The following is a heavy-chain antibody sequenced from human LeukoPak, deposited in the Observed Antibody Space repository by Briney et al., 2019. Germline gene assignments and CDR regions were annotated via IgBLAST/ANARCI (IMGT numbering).Heavy chain of an antibody. D-gene: IGHD1/OR15-1a*01. CDR3: ARVRREMKKSLGRTTEYSYYYYMDV. Sequence: GGSLRLSCAASGLTFSNYWMSWVRQGPGKGLEWVANIKHDGSEKYYIDSVKGRFTISRDNAKNSVYLQMNRLRAEDTAVYYCARVRREMKKSLGRTTEYSYYYYMDVWGKGTTVTVSS. CDR2: IKHDGSEK. J-gene: IGHJ6*03. CDR1: GLTFSNYW. V-gene: IGHV3-7*01.